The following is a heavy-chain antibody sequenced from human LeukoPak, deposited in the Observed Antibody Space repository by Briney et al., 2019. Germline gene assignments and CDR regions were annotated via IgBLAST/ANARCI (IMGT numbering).Heavy chain of an antibody. CDR3: ARDGVLRYFDWLFPYYMDV. CDR1: GFTFSDYY. D-gene: IGHD3-9*01. V-gene: IGHV3-11*01. J-gene: IGHJ6*03. CDR2: ISTSGSTT. Sequence: SGGSLRLSCAASGFTFSDYYMSWIRKAPGKGLEWVSYISTSGSTTYYADSVKGRFTISRDNAKNSLYLQMNSLRAEDTAVYYCARDGVLRYFDWLFPYYMDVWGKGTTVTISS.